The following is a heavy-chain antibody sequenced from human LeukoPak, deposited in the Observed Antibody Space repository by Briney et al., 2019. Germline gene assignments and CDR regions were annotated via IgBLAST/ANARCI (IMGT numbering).Heavy chain of an antibody. Sequence: RGSLRLSCAASGFPFSSYAMRWVRQAPGKGVEWGSGISGTGGSTNYADSVKGRFTISRDNSMNTLYLQMNSLRAEDTAVYYCAKDSPSIAVAGNFDYWGQGTLVTVSS. CDR2: ISGTGGST. CDR3: AKDSPSIAVAGNFDY. CDR1: GFPFSSYA. V-gene: IGHV3-23*01. D-gene: IGHD6-19*01. J-gene: IGHJ4*02.